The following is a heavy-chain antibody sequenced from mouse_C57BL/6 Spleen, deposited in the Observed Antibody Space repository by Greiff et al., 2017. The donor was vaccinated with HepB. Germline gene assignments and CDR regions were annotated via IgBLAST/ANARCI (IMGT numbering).Heavy chain of an antibody. CDR1: GYTFTDYY. D-gene: IGHD1-1*01. J-gene: IGHJ2*01. Sequence: VQLQQSGPELVKPGASVKISCKASGYTFTDYYMTWVKQSHGKSLEWIGDINPNNGGTSYNQKFKGKATLTVDKSSSTAYMELRSLTSEDSAVYYCARIYYGSNDYWGQGTTLTVSS. CDR2: INPNNGGT. V-gene: IGHV1-26*01. CDR3: ARIYYGSNDY.